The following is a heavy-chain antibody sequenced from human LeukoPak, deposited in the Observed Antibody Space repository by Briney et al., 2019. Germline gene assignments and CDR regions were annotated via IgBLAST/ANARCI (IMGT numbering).Heavy chain of an antibody. CDR1: GGSISSYY. Sequence: PSETLSLICTVSGGSISSYYWSWIRQPPGKGLEWIGYIYYSGSTNYNPSLKSRVTISVDTSKNQFSLKLSSVTAADTAVYYCAGLLWFGEAPVGYYGMDVWGQGTTVTVSS. V-gene: IGHV4-59*01. CDR3: AGLLWFGEAPVGYYGMDV. J-gene: IGHJ6*02. D-gene: IGHD3-10*01. CDR2: IYYSGST.